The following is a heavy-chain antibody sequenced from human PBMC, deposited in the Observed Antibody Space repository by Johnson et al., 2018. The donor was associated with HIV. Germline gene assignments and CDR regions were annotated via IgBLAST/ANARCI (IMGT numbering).Heavy chain of an antibody. J-gene: IGHJ3*02. V-gene: IGHV3-74*02. CDR2: INSDGRNT. D-gene: IGHD3-10*01. CDR1: GFTVSSNY. CDR3: ARGRIYGAFAFDI. Sequence: EVQLVESGGGLIQPGGSLRLSCVASGFTVSSNYMSWVRQAPGQGLVWVSRINSDGRNTTYADSVKGRFTISRDNAKNTLYLQMHNLRAEDTAVYYCARGRIYGAFAFDIWGQGTMVTVSS.